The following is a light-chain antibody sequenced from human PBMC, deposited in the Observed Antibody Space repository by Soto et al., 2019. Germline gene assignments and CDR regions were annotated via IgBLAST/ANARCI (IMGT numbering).Light chain of an antibody. J-gene: IGKJ4*01. Sequence: IVLTQSPATLSLSPGERATLSCTASQHVTTNYIAWYQQKFGQAPRLLIYGASTRATGTPDRFTGGGFGTDFTLTISRVEPEDFAVYYCQQYDSSFTFGGGTKVDIK. CDR1: QHVTTNY. V-gene: IGKV3-20*01. CDR2: GAS. CDR3: QQYDSSFT.